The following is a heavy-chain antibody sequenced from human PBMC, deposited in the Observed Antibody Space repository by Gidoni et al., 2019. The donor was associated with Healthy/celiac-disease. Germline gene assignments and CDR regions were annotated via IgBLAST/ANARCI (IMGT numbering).Heavy chain of an antibody. V-gene: IGHV4-39*07. CDR2: IYYSEST. J-gene: IGHJ4*02. D-gene: IGHD3-22*01. CDR3: ARVDSSGYYYM. Sequence: QLQLQESGPGLVKPSETLSPTSTFPGGSIISSSYYWGWIRQPPGKGMEWIGSIYYSESTYHNPSLKSRVTISVDTSKNQFSLKLSSVTAADTGVYYCARVDSSGYYYMWGQGTLVTVSS. CDR1: GGSIISSSYY.